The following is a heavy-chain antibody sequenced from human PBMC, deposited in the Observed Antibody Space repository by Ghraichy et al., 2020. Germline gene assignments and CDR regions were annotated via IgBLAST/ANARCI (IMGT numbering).Heavy chain of an antibody. CDR2: IYYSGST. V-gene: IGHV4-59*01. CDR3: ARQPAPDSGSYFPFDY. Sequence: SETLSLTCTVSGGSISSYYWSWIRQPPGKGLEWIGYIYYSGSTNYNPSLKSRVTISVDTSKNQFSLKLSSVTAADTAVYYCARQPAPDSGSYFPFDYWGQGTLVTVSS. D-gene: IGHD1-26*01. J-gene: IGHJ4*02. CDR1: GGSISSYY.